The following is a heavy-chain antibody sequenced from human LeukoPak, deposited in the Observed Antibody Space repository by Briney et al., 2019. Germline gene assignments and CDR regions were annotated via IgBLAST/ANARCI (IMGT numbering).Heavy chain of an antibody. D-gene: IGHD3/OR15-3a*01. J-gene: IGHJ5*02. CDR1: GYSFTTYH. V-gene: IGHV1-46*01. CDR2: INPSGGST. Sequence: ASVKVSCKASGYSFTTYHMHWVRQAPGQGLEWMGIINPSGGSTNYAQNFQGRVTMTRDMSTSTVYMELSSLRSEDTAVYYCAREAVTIFALVRTQTTKSPHRLDPWGQGTLVTVSS. CDR3: AREAVTIFALVRTQTTKSPHRLDP.